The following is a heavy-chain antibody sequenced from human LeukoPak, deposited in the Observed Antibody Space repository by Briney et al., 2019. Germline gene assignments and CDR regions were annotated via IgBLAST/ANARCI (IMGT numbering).Heavy chain of an antibody. CDR1: GGSFSGYY. CDR2: INHSGST. Sequence: SETLSLTCAVYGGSFSGYYWSWIRQPPGKGLEWIGEINHSGSTNYNPSLKSRVTISVDTSKNQFSLKLSSVTAADTAVYYCARPHDSSGYHQYYYYMDVWGKGTTVTVSS. J-gene: IGHJ6*03. CDR3: ARPHDSSGYHQYYYYMDV. D-gene: IGHD3-22*01. V-gene: IGHV4-34*01.